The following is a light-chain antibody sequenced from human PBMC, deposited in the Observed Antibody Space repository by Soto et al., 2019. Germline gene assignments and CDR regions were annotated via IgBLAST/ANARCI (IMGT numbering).Light chain of an antibody. Sequence: EIVVTQSPATLSGSPGERATLSCRASQIVSIKLAWYQQKPGQAPRLLIYDTSTRATGIPARFSGSGSGTEFTLTISSLQSEDFSVYYCHQDNNLPPIPFCHGTRLEIK. V-gene: IGKV3-15*01. CDR2: DTS. CDR1: QIVSIK. CDR3: HQDNNLPPIP. J-gene: IGKJ5*01.